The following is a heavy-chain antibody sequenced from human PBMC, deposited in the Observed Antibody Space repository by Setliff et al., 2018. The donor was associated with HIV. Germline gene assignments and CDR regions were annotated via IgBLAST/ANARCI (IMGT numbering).Heavy chain of an antibody. J-gene: IGHJ6*03. D-gene: IGHD2-15*01. V-gene: IGHV3-72*01. Sequence: PGGSLRLSCVVSGFTFSDHYMEWVRQAPGKALEWIGRIRNKANGYTTEYAASVKGRFTISRDDSKNSLYLQMNSLRVEDTAVYYCASGRQGGRYCSGGSCRGGYYYYYMDVWGKGTTVTVSS. CDR1: GFTFSDHY. CDR2: IRNKANGYTT. CDR3: ASGRQGGRYCSGGSCRGGYYYYYMDV.